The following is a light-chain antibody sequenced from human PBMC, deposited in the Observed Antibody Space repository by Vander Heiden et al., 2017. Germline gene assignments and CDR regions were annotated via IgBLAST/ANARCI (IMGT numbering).Light chain of an antibody. CDR1: QSIGSK. CDR3: QQDLDWPPWT. Sequence: EIVMTQSPDTLSVSPGEGATLSCRASQSIGSKLAWYQQKPGQAPRLLIYGTSTRPTGIPARFSGRGYGTEFTLTITSRQSEDFAVYYCQQDLDWPPWTFGQGTKVEVK. CDR2: GTS. J-gene: IGKJ1*01. V-gene: IGKV3D-15*01.